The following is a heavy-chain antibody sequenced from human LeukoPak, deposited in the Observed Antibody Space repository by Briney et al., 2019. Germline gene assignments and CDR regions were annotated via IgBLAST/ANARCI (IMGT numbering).Heavy chain of an antibody. D-gene: IGHD3-10*01. CDR1: GYTFTGYY. CDR2: INPNSGGT. CDR3: ARVVVELWFGYDY. V-gene: IGHV1-2*02. Sequence: GASVKVSCKASGYTFTGYYMHWVRQAPGQGLEWMGWINPNSGGTNYALKFQGRVTMTRDTSISTAYMELSRLRSDDTAVYYCARVVVELWFGYDYWGQGTLVTVSS. J-gene: IGHJ4*02.